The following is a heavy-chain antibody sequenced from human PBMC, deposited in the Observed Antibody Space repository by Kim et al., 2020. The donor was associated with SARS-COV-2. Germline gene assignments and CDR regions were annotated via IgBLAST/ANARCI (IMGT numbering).Heavy chain of an antibody. V-gene: IGHV4-39*01. CDR3: AGFGELSTK. CDR2: GST. D-gene: IGHD3-10*01. Sequence: GSTYYNPSLKSRVTISVDTSKNQFSLKLSSVAAADTAVYYCAGFGELSTKWGQGTLVTVSS. J-gene: IGHJ4*02.